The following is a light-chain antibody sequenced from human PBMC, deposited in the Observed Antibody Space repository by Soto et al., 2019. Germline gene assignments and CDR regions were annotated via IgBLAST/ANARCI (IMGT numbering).Light chain of an antibody. CDR3: QQFGFSPNT. V-gene: IGKV3-20*01. J-gene: IGKJ5*01. CDR1: QGVSSY. CDR2: DAS. Sequence: NVVTHSPGTPSLTTRERATLSCSASQGVSSYLAWYQQKPGQAPRLLIYDASNRATGIPDRFSGSGSGTDFTLTISRLEPEDFAVYYCQQFGFSPNTFGQGRRLEV.